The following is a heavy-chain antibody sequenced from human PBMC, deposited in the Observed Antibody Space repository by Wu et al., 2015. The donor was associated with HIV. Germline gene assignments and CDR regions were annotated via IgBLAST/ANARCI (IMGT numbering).Heavy chain of an antibody. J-gene: IGHJ6*03. CDR2: IIPIFGTV. V-gene: IGHV1-69*14. D-gene: IGHD3-10*01. Sequence: QVHLVQSGAEVKKPGSSVKVSCKASGGTFSNYAVSWVRQAPGQGLEWMGGIIPIFGTVNYAQKLQGRVTITADKSTSTAYMELSSLRSEDTAVYYCARTYYSGLGSYSSKGPYYYFHMDVWGKGTTVTVSS. CDR3: ARTYYSGLGSYSSKGPYYYFHMDV. CDR1: GGTFSNYA.